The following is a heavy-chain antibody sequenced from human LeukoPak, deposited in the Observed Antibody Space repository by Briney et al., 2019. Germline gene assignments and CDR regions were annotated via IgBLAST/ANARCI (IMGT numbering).Heavy chain of an antibody. CDR3: ARHRIPAADDAFDI. Sequence: TSETLSLTCIVSGGSISSGTYYWGWIRQPPGKGLEWIGSIYYSGSTYYNPSLKSRVTISVDTSKNQFSLKLNSVTAADTAVYYCARHRIPAADDAFDIWGQGTMVTVSS. J-gene: IGHJ3*02. D-gene: IGHD6-13*01. CDR2: IYYSGST. CDR1: GGSISSGTYY. V-gene: IGHV4-39*01.